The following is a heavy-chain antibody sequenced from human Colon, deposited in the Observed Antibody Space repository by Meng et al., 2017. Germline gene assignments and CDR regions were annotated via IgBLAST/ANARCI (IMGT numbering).Heavy chain of an antibody. CDR3: ARVGGEYSSGGAYYFDY. D-gene: IGHD6-19*01. Sequence: SETLSLTCAVYGGSFSGYYWSWIRQPPGKGLEWIGEINHSGRINYNPSLKSRVTISVDTSKNQFSRKLSSVTAADTAVYYCARVGGEYSSGGAYYFDYWGQGTLVTVSS. J-gene: IGHJ4*02. CDR2: INHSGRI. CDR1: GGSFSGYY. V-gene: IGHV4-34*01.